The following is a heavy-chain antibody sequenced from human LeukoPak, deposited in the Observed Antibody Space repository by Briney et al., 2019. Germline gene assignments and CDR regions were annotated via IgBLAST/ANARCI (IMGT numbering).Heavy chain of an antibody. D-gene: IGHD6-6*01. J-gene: IGHJ4*02. V-gene: IGHV3-30-3*01. CDR2: ISYDGSNK. CDR1: GFIFSSYA. Sequence: GGSLRLSCAASGFIFSSYAMHWVRQAPGKGLEWVAVISYDGSNKYYADSVKGRFTISRDNSKNTLYLQMNSLRAEDTAVYYCATGSSSRRNDYWGQGTLVTVSS. CDR3: ATGSSSRRNDY.